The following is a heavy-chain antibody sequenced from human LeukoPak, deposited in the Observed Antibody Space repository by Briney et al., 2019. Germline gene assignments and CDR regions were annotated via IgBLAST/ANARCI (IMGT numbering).Heavy chain of an antibody. J-gene: IGHJ6*02. CDR3: ARDKGYCSGGSCYLQYYYYGMDV. CDR2: ISSSGSTI. D-gene: IGHD2-15*01. Sequence: GGSLRLSCAASGFTFSDYYMSWIHQAPGKGLEWVSYISSSGSTIYYADSVKGRFTISRDNAKNSLYLQMNSLRAEDTAVYYCARDKGYCSGGSCYLQYYYYGMDVWGQGTTVTVSS. CDR1: GFTFSDYY. V-gene: IGHV3-11*01.